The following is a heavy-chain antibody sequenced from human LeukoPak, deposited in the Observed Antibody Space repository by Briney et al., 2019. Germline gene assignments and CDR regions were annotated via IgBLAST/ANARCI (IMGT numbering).Heavy chain of an antibody. D-gene: IGHD3-10*01. V-gene: IGHV3-30*02. Sequence: GGSLRLSCAASGFTFSNYGMHWVRQAPGKGLEWAAFIRYDGSNKYYADTVKGRFTTSRDNSKNTLYLQMNSLRAEDTAVYYCAKDSDDYYGSGSEFDYWGQGTLVTVSS. CDR3: AKDSDDYYGSGSEFDY. J-gene: IGHJ4*02. CDR1: GFTFSNYG. CDR2: IRYDGSNK.